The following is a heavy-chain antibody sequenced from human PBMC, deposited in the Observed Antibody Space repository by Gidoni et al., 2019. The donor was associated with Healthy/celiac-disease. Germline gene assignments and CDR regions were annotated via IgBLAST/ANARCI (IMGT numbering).Heavy chain of an antibody. Sequence: QVQLQQWGAGLLKPSETLSLTCAVYGGSFSGYYWSWIRQPPGKGLGWIGEINHSGSTNYNPSLKSRVTISVDTSKNQFSLKLSSVTAADTAVYYCARPPTPVVGGAFDIWGQGTMVTVSS. CDR2: INHSGST. V-gene: IGHV4-34*01. CDR3: ARPPTPVVGGAFDI. D-gene: IGHD1-26*01. CDR1: GGSFSGYY. J-gene: IGHJ3*02.